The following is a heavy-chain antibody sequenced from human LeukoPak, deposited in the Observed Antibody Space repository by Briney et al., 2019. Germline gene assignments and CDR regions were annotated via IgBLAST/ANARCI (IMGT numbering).Heavy chain of an antibody. Sequence: ASVKVSCKASGYTFTSYYMHWVRQAPGQGLEWMGIINPSGGSTSYAQKFQGRVTMTRDMSTSTVYMELSSLRSEDTAVYYCARDIAVAGTTRYFDYWGQGTLVTVSS. CDR2: INPSGGST. V-gene: IGHV1-46*01. CDR3: ARDIAVAGTTRYFDY. J-gene: IGHJ4*02. D-gene: IGHD6-19*01. CDR1: GYTFTSYY.